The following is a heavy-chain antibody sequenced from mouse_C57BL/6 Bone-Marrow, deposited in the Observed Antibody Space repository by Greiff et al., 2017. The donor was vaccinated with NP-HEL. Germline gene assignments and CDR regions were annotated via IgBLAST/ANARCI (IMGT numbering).Heavy chain of an antibody. CDR2: IYPGGGYT. Sequence: VQLQQPGTELVKPGASVKLSCKASGYTFTSYWMHWVKQRPGQGLEWIGNIYPGGGYTNYNEKFKGKATLTADKSSSTAYMQFSSLTSEDSAIYYCARRADYYGSSSDWYFDVWGTGTTVTVSS. J-gene: IGHJ1*03. CDR1: GYTFTSYW. D-gene: IGHD1-1*01. CDR3: ARRADYYGSSSDWYFDV. V-gene: IGHV1-53*01.